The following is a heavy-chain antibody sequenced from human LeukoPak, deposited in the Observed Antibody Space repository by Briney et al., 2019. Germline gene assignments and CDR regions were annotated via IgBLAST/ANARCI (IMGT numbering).Heavy chain of an antibody. V-gene: IGHV3-30*18. CDR1: GFTFSSYG. CDR2: ISYDGSNK. D-gene: IGHD3-9*01. Sequence: PGRSLRLSCAASGFTFSSYGMHWVRQAPGKGLEWVAVISYDGSNKYYADSVKGRFTISRDNSKNTLYLRMNSLRAEDTAVYYCAKAQRYFDWLLLFDYWGQGTLVTVSS. J-gene: IGHJ4*02. CDR3: AKAQRYFDWLLLFDY.